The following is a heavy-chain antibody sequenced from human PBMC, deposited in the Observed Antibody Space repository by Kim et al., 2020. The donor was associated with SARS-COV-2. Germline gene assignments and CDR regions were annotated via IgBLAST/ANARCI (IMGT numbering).Heavy chain of an antibody. J-gene: IGHJ6*01. V-gene: IGHV3-48*04. D-gene: IGHD4-17*01. CDR1: GITFSSYA. Sequence: GGSLRLSCVASGITFSSYAMNWVRQAPGKGLEWVSYISSSSSTIYYADSVKGRFTISRDNAKNSLYLQMNSLRAEDTAVYYCARGATVTDYYYYGMDVWG. CDR3: ARGATVTDYYYYGMDV. CDR2: ISSSSSTI.